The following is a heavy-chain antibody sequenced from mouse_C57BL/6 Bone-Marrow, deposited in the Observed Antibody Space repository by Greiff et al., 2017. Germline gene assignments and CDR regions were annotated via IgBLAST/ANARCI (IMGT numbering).Heavy chain of an antibody. CDR1: GFTFSDYG. D-gene: IGHD2-4*01. J-gene: IGHJ1*03. CDR2: ISNLAYSI. Sequence: EVKVEESGGGLVQPGGSLKLSCAASGFTFSDYGMAWVRQAPRKGPEWVAFISNLAYSIYYADTVTGRFPISRENAKNTLYLEMSSLRSEDTAMYYCAVGNYGGYFDVWGTGTTVTVSS. CDR3: AVGNYGGYFDV. V-gene: IGHV5-15*04.